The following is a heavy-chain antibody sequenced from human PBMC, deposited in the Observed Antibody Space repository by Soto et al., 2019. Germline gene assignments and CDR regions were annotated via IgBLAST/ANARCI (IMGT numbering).Heavy chain of an antibody. D-gene: IGHD3-22*01. CDR3: ARWKGSGYYYYYYGMDV. J-gene: IGHJ6*02. CDR2: INHSGST. Sequence: SETLSLTCAVYGGSFSGYYWSWIRQPPGKGLEWIGEINHSGSTNYNPSLKSRVTISVGTSKNQFSLKLSSVTAADTAVYYCARWKGSGYYYYYYGMDVWGQGTTVTVSS. CDR1: GGSFSGYY. V-gene: IGHV4-34*01.